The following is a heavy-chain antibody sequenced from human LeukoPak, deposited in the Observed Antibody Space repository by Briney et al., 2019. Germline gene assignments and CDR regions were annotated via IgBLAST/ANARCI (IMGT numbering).Heavy chain of an antibody. CDR1: GFSLSTRGMR. V-gene: IGHV2-70*04. CDR3: ARSVYYYDTSGYSSPFDS. D-gene: IGHD3-22*01. J-gene: IGHJ4*02. Sequence: SGPALVKPTQPLTLTCTFSGFSLSTRGMRVSWIRQSPGKALEWLARIDWSDDKFYSTSLKTRLTISKDTSKNQVVLTMTNMDPVDTATYYCARSVYYYDTSGYSSPFDSWGQGTLVTVSS. CDR2: IDWSDDK.